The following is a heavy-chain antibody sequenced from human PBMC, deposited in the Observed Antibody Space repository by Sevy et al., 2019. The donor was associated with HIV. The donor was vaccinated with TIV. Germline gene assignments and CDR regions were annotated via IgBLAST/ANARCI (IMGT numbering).Heavy chain of an antibody. V-gene: IGHV3-11*01. CDR1: GFTFSDYY. D-gene: IGHD2-2*02. Sequence: GGSLRLSCAASGFTFSDYYMSWIRQAPGKGLEWVSYISSSGSTIYYADSVKGRFTISRDNAKNSLYLQMNSLRAEDMAVYYCARVTTPDCSSTSCYINYYYYGMDVWGQGTTVTVSS. CDR3: ARVTTPDCSSTSCYINYYYYGMDV. CDR2: ISSSGSTI. J-gene: IGHJ6*02.